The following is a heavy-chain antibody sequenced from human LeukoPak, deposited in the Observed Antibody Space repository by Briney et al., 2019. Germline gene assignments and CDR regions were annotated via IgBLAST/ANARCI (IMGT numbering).Heavy chain of an antibody. CDR2: IKHDGSEK. CDR3: ARDKVGGSMAGSNFDY. D-gene: IGHD6-19*01. J-gene: IGHJ4*02. V-gene: IGHV3-7*01. CDR1: GFTFSSYW. Sequence: PGGSLRLSCAASGFTFSSYWMTWVRQAPGKGLEWVANIKHDGSEKYYVDSVKGRFTISRDNAKNSLYLQMNSLSGEDTAVYYCARDKVGGSMAGSNFDYWGQGTLVTVSS.